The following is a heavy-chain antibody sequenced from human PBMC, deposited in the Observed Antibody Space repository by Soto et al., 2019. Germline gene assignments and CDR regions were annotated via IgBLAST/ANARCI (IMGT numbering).Heavy chain of an antibody. Sequence: GGSLRLSCAASGFTFSSYGMHWVRQAPGKGLEWVAVIWYDGSNKYYADSVKGRFTISRDNSENTLYLQMNSLRAEDTAVYYCATGREYYGSGSYLDAFDIWGQGTMVTVSS. J-gene: IGHJ3*02. CDR3: ATGREYYGSGSYLDAFDI. CDR2: IWYDGSNK. CDR1: GFTFSSYG. V-gene: IGHV3-33*01. D-gene: IGHD3-10*01.